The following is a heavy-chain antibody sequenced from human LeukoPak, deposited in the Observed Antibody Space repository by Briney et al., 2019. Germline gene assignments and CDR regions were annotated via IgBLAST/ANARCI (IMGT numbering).Heavy chain of an antibody. CDR2: IKVDGIEK. J-gene: IGHJ4*02. D-gene: IGHD6-19*01. CDR1: GFTFSSYG. Sequence: GRSLRLSCAASGFTFSSYGMHWVRQAPGKGPEWVANIKVDGIEKYYADSVKGRFTISRDNAKNSLYLQMNSLRAEDTAVYYCARDNAGSGWVYWGQGTLVTVSS. CDR3: ARDNAGSGWVY. V-gene: IGHV3-7*04.